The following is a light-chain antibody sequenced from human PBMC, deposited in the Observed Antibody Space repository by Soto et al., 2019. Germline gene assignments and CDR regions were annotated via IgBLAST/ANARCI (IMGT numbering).Light chain of an antibody. CDR2: DVS. J-gene: IGLJ1*01. V-gene: IGLV2-11*01. CDR3: CSYAGSYTSPYV. CDR1: SSDVVGYNY. Sequence: QSVLTQPRSVSGSPGQSVTISCTGTSSDVVGYNYVSWYQQHPGKAPKLMIYDVSKRPSGVPDRFSGSKSGNTASLTISGLQAEDEADYYCCSYAGSYTSPYVFGTGTKVTV.